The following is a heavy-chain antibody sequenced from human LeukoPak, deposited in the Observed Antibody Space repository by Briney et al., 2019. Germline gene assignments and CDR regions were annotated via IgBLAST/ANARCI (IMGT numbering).Heavy chain of an antibody. Sequence: SQTLSLTCTVSGGSISSGGYYWRWIRQHPGKGLEWIGYIYYSGSTYYNPSLKSRVTISVDTSKNQFSLKLSSVTAADTAVYYCARGEMDDILTGYYPPDYWGQGTLVTVSS. CDR3: ARGEMDDILTGYYPPDY. CDR2: IYYSGST. J-gene: IGHJ4*02. D-gene: IGHD3-9*01. V-gene: IGHV4-31*03. CDR1: GGSISSGGYY.